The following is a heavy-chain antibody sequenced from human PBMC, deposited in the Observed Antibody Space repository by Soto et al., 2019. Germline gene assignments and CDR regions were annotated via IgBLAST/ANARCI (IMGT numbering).Heavy chain of an antibody. D-gene: IGHD3-10*01. V-gene: IGHV4-30-4*01. J-gene: IGHJ4*02. CDR1: GGSISSGDYY. Sequence: SETLSLTCTVSGGSISSGDYYWSWIRQPPGKGLEWIGYIYYSGSTYYNPSLKSRVTISVDTSKNQFSLKLSSVTAADTAVYYCARVFSLGELLEFDYWGQGTLVTVSS. CDR2: IYYSGST. CDR3: ARVFSLGELLEFDY.